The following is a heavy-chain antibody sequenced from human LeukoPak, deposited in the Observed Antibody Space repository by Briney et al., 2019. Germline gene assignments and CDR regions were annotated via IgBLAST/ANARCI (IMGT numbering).Heavy chain of an antibody. Sequence: GGSLRLSCAASGFTLSGYWMSWVRQAPGKGLEWVSYISSSGSTIYYADSVKGRFTISRDNAKNSLYLQMNSLRAEDTAVYYCARDRSYYYDSSGYYNYWGQGTLVTVSS. CDR2: ISSSGSTI. D-gene: IGHD3-22*01. CDR1: GFTLSGYW. CDR3: ARDRSYYYDSSGYYNY. V-gene: IGHV3-11*01. J-gene: IGHJ4*02.